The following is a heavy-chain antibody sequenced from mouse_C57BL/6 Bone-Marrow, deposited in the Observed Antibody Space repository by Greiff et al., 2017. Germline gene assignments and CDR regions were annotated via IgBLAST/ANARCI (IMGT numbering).Heavy chain of an antibody. Sequence: VQLQQSGAELAKPGASVKLSCKASGYTFTSYWMHWVKQRSGQGLEWIGYINPSSGYTKYNQKFKDKATLTADKSSSTAYMQLSSLTYEDSAVYYCSRSTTVVARGFADWGQVTLVTVAA. CDR2: INPSSGYT. CDR3: SRSTTVVARGFAD. V-gene: IGHV1-7*01. J-gene: IGHJ3*01. D-gene: IGHD1-1*01. CDR1: GYTFTSYW.